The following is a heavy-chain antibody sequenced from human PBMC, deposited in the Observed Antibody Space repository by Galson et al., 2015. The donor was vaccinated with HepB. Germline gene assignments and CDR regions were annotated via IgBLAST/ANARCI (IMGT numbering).Heavy chain of an antibody. J-gene: IGHJ2*01. CDR1: GGSISSYY. D-gene: IGHD2-15*01. V-gene: IGHV4-4*07. Sequence: ETLSLTCTVSGGSISSYYWSWIRQPAGEGLEWIGRIYTSGSTNYNPSLKSRVTMSVDTSKNQFSLKLSSVTAADTAVYYCARDQYCSGGSCYSPSLSVWYFDLWGRGTLVTVSS. CDR2: IYTSGST. CDR3: ARDQYCSGGSCYSPSLSVWYFDL.